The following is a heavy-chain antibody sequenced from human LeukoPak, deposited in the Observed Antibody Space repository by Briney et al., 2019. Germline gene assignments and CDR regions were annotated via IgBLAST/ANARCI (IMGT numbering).Heavy chain of an antibody. D-gene: IGHD1-26*01. CDR2: IFYSGST. CDR3: ARHEYSGSYYGLSWFDP. V-gene: IGHV4-59*08. J-gene: IGHJ5*02. Sequence: SEPLSFTRSVPGGSIRNYYGTWIRQPPGKGLEWIGYIFYSGSTNYNPSLKSRVTISLDASKNHFSLKLSSLTAADTAGYYCARHEYSGSYYGLSWFDPWGQGTLVTVSS. CDR1: GGSIRNYY.